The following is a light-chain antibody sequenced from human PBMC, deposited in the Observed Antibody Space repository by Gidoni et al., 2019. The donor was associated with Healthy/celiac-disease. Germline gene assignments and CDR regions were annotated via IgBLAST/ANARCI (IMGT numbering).Light chain of an antibody. Sequence: DIQMTQSPSTRSASVGDRVTITCRASQSISSWLAWYQQKPGKAPKLLIYTASSLESGVPSRFSGSGSGTEFTLTISSLQPDDFATYYCQQYNSYSGTFGQGTKVEIK. CDR2: TAS. V-gene: IGKV1-5*03. CDR3: QQYNSYSGT. CDR1: QSISSW. J-gene: IGKJ1*01.